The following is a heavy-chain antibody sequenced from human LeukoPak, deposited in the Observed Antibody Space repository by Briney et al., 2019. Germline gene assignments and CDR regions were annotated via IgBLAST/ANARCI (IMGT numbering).Heavy chain of an antibody. V-gene: IGHV3-23*01. Sequence: GGSLRLSCAASGFTFSDYAMAWVRQAPGKGLEWVSGISGSGGITYYADSVKGRFTMSRDNSKNTLSLQMDSLRVEDTAVYYCAKDRDQVRGINWYFDLWGRGALVTVSS. D-gene: IGHD3-10*01. CDR1: GFTFSDYA. CDR3: AKDRDQVRGINWYFDL. J-gene: IGHJ2*01. CDR2: ISGSGGIT.